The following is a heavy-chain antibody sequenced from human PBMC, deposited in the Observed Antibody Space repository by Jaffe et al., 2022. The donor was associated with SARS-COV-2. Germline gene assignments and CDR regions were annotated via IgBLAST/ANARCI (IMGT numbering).Heavy chain of an antibody. CDR2: ISYRGST. CDR1: GGSISSSDYY. D-gene: IGHD5-18*01. Sequence: QLQLQESGPGLVKPSETLSLTCTVSGGSISSSDYYWGWIRRPPGKGLEWIGTISYRGSTYYNPSLKSRVTVSVDTSKNQFSVKLSSVTAADTAVYYCARRGDSYGYFDYWGQGTLVTVSS. V-gene: IGHV4-39*01. CDR3: ARRGDSYGYFDY. J-gene: IGHJ4*02.